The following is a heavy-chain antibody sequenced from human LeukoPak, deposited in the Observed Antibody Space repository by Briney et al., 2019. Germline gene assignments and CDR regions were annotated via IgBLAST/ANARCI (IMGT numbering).Heavy chain of an antibody. V-gene: IGHV1-18*01. CDR1: GYTFTSYG. J-gene: IGHJ4*02. CDR2: ISAYNGNT. D-gene: IGHD3-3*01. Sequence: VSVKVSCKASGYTFTSYGISWVRQAPGQGLEWMGWISAYNGNTNYAQKLQGRVTMTTDTSTSTAYMELRSLRSDDTAVYYCAREGYDFWSGYQGLDYWGQGTLVTVSS. CDR3: AREGYDFWSGYQGLDY.